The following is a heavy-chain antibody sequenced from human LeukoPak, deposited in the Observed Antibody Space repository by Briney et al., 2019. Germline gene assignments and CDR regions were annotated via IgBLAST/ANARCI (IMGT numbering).Heavy chain of an antibody. D-gene: IGHD5-12*01. V-gene: IGHV1-69*05. Sequence: SVKVSCKASGYTFTSYGISWVRQAPGQGLEWMGGIIPIFGTANYAQKFQGRVTITTDESTSTAYMELSSLRSEDTAVYYCARGRAGYSGYSWGQGTLVTVSS. CDR3: ARGRAGYSGYS. CDR2: IIPIFGTA. J-gene: IGHJ4*02. CDR1: GYTFTSYG.